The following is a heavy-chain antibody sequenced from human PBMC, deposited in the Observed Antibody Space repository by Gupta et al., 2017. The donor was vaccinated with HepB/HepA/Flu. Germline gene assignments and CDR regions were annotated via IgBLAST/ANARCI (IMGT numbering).Heavy chain of an antibody. CDR2: ISYDGSNK. J-gene: IGHJ4*02. V-gene: IGHV3-30-3*01. Sequence: QVQLVESGGGVVQPGRSLRLSCAASGFTFSSYAMHWVRQAPGKGLEWVAVISYDGSNKYYADSVKGRFTISRDNSKNTLYLQMNSLRAEDTAVYYCARVTQGATTGTDYWGQGTLVTVSS. D-gene: IGHD1-26*01. CDR3: ARVTQGATTGTDY. CDR1: GFTFSSYA.